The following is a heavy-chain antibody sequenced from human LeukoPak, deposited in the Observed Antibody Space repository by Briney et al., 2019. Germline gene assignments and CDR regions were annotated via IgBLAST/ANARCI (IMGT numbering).Heavy chain of an antibody. J-gene: IGHJ6*02. V-gene: IGHV4-30-2*01. CDR1: GGSISSGGYS. CDR3: ARATYGGGMDV. CDR2: IYHSGST. D-gene: IGHD3-10*01. Sequence: SETLSLTCAVSGGSISSGGYSWSWIRQPPGEGLEWIGYIYHSGSTYYNPSLKSRVTISVDRSENQFSLKLSSVTAADTAVYYCARATYGGGMDVWGQGTTVTVSS.